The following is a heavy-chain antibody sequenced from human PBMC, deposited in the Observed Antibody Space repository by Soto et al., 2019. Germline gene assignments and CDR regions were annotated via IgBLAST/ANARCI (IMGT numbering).Heavy chain of an antibody. V-gene: IGHV3-23*01. CDR3: AKGRTWFGDSQNDY. J-gene: IGHJ4*02. CDR1: GFTFSSDA. Sequence: PGGSLILSCAASGFTFSSDAMSWVRQAPGKGLEWVSAISGSGGSTYYADSVKGRFTISRDNSKNTLYLQMNSLRAEDTAVYYCAKGRTWFGDSQNDYWGQGTLVTVSS. D-gene: IGHD3-10*01. CDR2: ISGSGGST.